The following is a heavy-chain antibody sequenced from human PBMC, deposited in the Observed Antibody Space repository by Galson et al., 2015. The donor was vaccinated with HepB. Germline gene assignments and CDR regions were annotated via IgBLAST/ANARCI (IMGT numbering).Heavy chain of an antibody. CDR1: GYSFTSYW. J-gene: IGHJ3*02. CDR3: ARSAPHLGYSSGWGAFDI. Sequence: QSGAEVKKPGESLKISCKGSGYSFTSYWIGWVCQMPGKGLEWMGIIYPGDSDTRYSPSFQGQVTISADKSISTAYLQWSSLKASDTAMYYCARSAPHLGYSSGWGAFDIWGQGTMVTVSS. CDR2: IYPGDSDT. D-gene: IGHD6-19*01. V-gene: IGHV5-51*01.